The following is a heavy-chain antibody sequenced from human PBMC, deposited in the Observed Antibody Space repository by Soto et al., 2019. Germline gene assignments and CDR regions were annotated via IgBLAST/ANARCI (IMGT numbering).Heavy chain of an antibody. Sequence: GGSLRLSCAASGFTLSGYAMDWVRQAPGEGLEYVSGISSNGVGTYYANSVQGRFTISRDNSKNTVYLQMGSLRPEDMAVYYCARRARPDFYYMNVWGKGTTVTVSS. J-gene: IGHJ6*03. CDR3: ARRARPDFYYMNV. V-gene: IGHV3-64*01. CDR2: ISSNGVGT. CDR1: GFTLSGYA. D-gene: IGHD6-6*01.